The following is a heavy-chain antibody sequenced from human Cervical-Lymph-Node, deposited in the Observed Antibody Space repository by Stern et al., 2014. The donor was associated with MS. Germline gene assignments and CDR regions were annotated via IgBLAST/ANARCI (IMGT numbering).Heavy chain of an antibody. Sequence: VQLVQSGPVVQKPGSSVKVSCRASGGTFSSSALSWVRQAPGQGIEWMGGIILIIGTANYAQKYQGRVTITADESTSTAYMELSILRSEDTAIYYCALGGFGHYFEYWGQGTLVTVSS. CDR1: GGTFSSSA. CDR3: ALGGFGHYFEY. J-gene: IGHJ4*02. D-gene: IGHD3-10*01. CDR2: IILIIGTA. V-gene: IGHV1-69*01.